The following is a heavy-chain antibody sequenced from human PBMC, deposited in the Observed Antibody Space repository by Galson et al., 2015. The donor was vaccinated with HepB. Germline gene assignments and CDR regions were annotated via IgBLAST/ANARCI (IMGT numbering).Heavy chain of an antibody. CDR1: GYTFTDYH. Sequence: SVKVSCKASGYTFTDYHMHWVRQAPGQGLEWMGMINPGGGRTNYAQKFQGRVIMTRDTSTSTFYMELRNLRSEDTAVYYCARERIRKIVVATAVPRGTLDVWGQGTTVTASS. CDR3: ARERIRKIVVATAVPRGTLDV. CDR2: INPGGGRT. V-gene: IGHV1-46*01. J-gene: IGHJ6*02. D-gene: IGHD2-21*02.